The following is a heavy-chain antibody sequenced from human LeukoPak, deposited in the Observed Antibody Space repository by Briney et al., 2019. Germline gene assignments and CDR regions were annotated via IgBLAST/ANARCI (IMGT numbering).Heavy chain of an antibody. CDR2: IDPGDSDT. J-gene: IGHJ6*03. V-gene: IGHV5-51*04. D-gene: IGHD2-2*01. Sequence: GESLKISCKGSGYSFTNYWIGWVRQMPGKGLEWMGIIDPGDSDTRYSPSFQGQVTISADKPISTAYLQWSSLKASDTAMYYCARGVVEYQLPPNYYYMDVWGKGTTVTVSS. CDR3: ARGVVEYQLPPNYYYMDV. CDR1: GYSFTNYW.